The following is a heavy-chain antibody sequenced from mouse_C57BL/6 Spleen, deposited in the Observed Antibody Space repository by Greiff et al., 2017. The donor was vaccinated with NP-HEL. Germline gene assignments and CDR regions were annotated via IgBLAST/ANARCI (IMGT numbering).Heavy chain of an antibody. J-gene: IGHJ4*01. CDR1: GFSLSTSGMG. CDR2: IYWDDDK. CDR3: ARSYDYDGYYYAMDY. D-gene: IGHD2-4*01. V-gene: IGHV8-12*01. Sequence: QVTLKESGPGILQSSQTLSLTCSFSGFSLSTSGMGVSWIRQPSGKGLEWLAHIYWDDDKRYNPSLKSRLTISKDTSRNQVFLKITSVDTADTATYYCARSYDYDGYYYAMDYWGQGTSVTVSS.